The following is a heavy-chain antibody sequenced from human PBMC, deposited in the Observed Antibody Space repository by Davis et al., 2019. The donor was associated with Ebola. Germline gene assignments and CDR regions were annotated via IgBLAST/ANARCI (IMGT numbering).Heavy chain of an antibody. CDR2: ISSDSDYI. D-gene: IGHD3-22*01. Sequence: GGSLTLSCAASGFTFSTYSMSCVRQAPGTGLEWVSSISSDSDYIYYADSAKGRFTISRDNAKNSLYLQMNSLRAEDTAVYYCAKDLIEDTMIVGAFDYWGQGTLVTVSS. CDR1: GFTFSTYS. V-gene: IGHV3-21*01. CDR3: AKDLIEDTMIVGAFDY. J-gene: IGHJ4*02.